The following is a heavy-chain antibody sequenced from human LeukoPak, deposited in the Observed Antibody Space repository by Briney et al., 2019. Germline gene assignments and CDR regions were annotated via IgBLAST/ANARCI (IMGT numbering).Heavy chain of an antibody. CDR1: GFTVDSNY. D-gene: IGHD3-22*01. V-gene: IGHV3-53*01. Sequence: GGSLRLSCAASGFTVDSNYLSWVRQAPGKGLEWVSTIYTGGNTYYAASVKGRFTISRDLSKNTVFLHMNSLRAEDTAMYYCARGDDSGYYDYFDYWGQGALVTVSS. J-gene: IGHJ4*02. CDR3: ARGDDSGYYDYFDY. CDR2: IYTGGNT.